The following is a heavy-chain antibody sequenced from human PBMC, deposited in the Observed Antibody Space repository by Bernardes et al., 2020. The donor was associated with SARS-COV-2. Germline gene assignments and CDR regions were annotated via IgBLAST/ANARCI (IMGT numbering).Heavy chain of an antibody. V-gene: IGHV3-74*01. Sequence: GGSLRLSCAASGFTFTTYWMHWGRQVPGKGLVWVARITPDGRSTDYADFVKGRFTISRDNAKNTVFLQMNSLRDEDTAVYSCATGGDGASAPGMDVWGQGTTVTVSS. CDR2: ITPDGRST. CDR3: ATGGDGASAPGMDV. CDR1: GFTFTTYW. J-gene: IGHJ6*02. D-gene: IGHD3-16*01.